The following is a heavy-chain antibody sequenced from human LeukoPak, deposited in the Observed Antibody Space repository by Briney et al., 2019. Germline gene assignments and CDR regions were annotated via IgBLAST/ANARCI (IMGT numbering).Heavy chain of an antibody. CDR1: GFTFSSYG. J-gene: IGHJ6*02. D-gene: IGHD2-21*02. V-gene: IGHV3-30*18. CDR3: AKMLVTELPPNFYYYYYGMDV. Sequence: GRSLRLSCAASGFTFSSYGMHWVRQAPGKGLEWVAVISYDGSNKYYADSVKGRFTISRDNSKNTLYLQMNSLRAEDTAVYYCAKMLVTELPPNFYYYYYGMDVWGQGTTVTVSS. CDR2: ISYDGSNK.